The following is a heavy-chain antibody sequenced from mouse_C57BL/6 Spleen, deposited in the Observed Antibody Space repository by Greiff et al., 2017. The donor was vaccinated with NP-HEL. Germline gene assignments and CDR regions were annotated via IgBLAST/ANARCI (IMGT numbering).Heavy chain of an antibody. Sequence: VKLVESGPGLVQPSQSLSITCTVSGFSLTSYGVHWVRQSPGKGLEWLGVIWSGGSTDYNAAFISRLSISKDNSKSQVFFKMNSLQADDTAIYYCAAPQLGRDWFAYWGQGTLVTVSA. J-gene: IGHJ3*01. CDR2: IWSGGST. CDR3: AAPQLGRDWFAY. CDR1: GFSLTSYG. V-gene: IGHV2-2*01. D-gene: IGHD4-1*02.